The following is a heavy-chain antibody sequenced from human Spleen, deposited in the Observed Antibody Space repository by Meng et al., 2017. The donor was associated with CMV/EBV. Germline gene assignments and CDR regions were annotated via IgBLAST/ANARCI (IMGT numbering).Heavy chain of an antibody. CDR2: IIPIFGTA. V-gene: IGHV1-69*05. CDR1: GYTFTVYD. CDR3: ASPYTGSSSSHYYYYGMDV. J-gene: IGHJ6*02. D-gene: IGHD6-6*01. Sequence: SVKVSCKASGYTFTVYDINWVRQAPGQGLEWMGGIIPIFGTANYAQKFQGRVTITTDESTSTAYMELSSLRSEDTAVYYCASPYTGSSSSHYYYYGMDVWGQGTTVTVSS.